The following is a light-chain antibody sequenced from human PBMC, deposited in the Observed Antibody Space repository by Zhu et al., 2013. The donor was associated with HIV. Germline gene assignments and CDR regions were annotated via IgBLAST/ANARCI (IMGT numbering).Light chain of an antibody. CDR3: QQAHSFPIT. Sequence: DIQLTQSPSFLSASVGDRVTITCRASQDINRYLAWYQQKPGKPPKLLVYAASTTQSGVPSRFGGRGSGTEFTLTISSLQPEDFATYYCQQAHSFPITFGQGTRLDIK. J-gene: IGKJ5*01. CDR1: QDINRY. CDR2: AAS. V-gene: IGKV1-9*01.